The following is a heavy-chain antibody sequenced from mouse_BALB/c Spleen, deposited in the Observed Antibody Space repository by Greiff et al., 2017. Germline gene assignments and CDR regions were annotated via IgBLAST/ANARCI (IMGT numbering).Heavy chain of an antibody. D-gene: IGHD2-10*02. CDR3: ARGEYGNAMDY. CDR1: GFSLTSYG. V-gene: IGHV2-9*02. CDR2: IWAGGST. Sequence: VQLQESGPGLVAPSQSLSITCTVSGFSLTSYGVHWVRQPPGKGLEWLGVIWAGGSTNYNSALMSRLSISKDNSKSQVFLKMNSLQTDDTAMYYCARGEYGNAMDYWGQGTSVTVSS. J-gene: IGHJ4*01.